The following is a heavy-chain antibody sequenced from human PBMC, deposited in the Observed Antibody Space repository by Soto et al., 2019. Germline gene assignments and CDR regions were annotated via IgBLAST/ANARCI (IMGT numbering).Heavy chain of an antibody. CDR3: ASDGPFISGVAPAFQYATDV. Sequence: DVRLVDSGGGLVQPGGSLRLSCAASSFTFSSYWLSWVRQAPGKGLEWVSTIKQDGSGNYYVDSVKGRFTISRDNAKTSLCPQMSSLRADDTAVYYCASDGPFISGVAPAFQYATDVWGQGTPVTVS. V-gene: IGHV3-7*03. CDR2: IKQDGSGN. CDR1: SFTFSSYW. D-gene: IGHD2-2*01. J-gene: IGHJ6*02.